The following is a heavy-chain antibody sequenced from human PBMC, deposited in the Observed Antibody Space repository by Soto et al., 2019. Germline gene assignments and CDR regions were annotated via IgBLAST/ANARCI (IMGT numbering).Heavy chain of an antibody. CDR1: GVTFSSPW. CDR3: ARDSGYNAFDI. Sequence: GWPLRLSYAASGVTFSSPWMARVRQAPGKGLEWVANINPDGSVKNYADSVRGRFTISRDNAKNSLYVQMNSLRAEDTAVFYCARDSGYNAFDIWGQGTMVTVSS. CDR2: INPDGSVK. J-gene: IGHJ3*02. D-gene: IGHD6-13*01. V-gene: IGHV3-7*01.